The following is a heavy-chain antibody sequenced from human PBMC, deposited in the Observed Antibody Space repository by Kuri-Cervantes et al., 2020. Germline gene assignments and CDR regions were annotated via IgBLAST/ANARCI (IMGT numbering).Heavy chain of an antibody. J-gene: IGHJ4*02. CDR2: ISYDGSNK. CDR1: GFTFSSYA. Sequence: GGSLRLSCAASGFTFSSYAMHWVRQAPGKGLEWVAVISYDGSNKYYADSVKGRFTISRDNSKNTLYLQMNSLRAEDTAVYYCARVTWGVDSSGSPSDYWGQGTLVTVSS. D-gene: IGHD3-22*01. CDR3: ARVTWGVDSSGSPSDY. V-gene: IGHV3-30-3*01.